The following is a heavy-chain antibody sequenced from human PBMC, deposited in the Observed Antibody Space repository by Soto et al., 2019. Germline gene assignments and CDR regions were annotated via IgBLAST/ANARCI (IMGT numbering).Heavy chain of an antibody. CDR2: IHYNGNT. CDR3: AREGNLGRWLQPLDF. J-gene: IGHJ4*02. V-gene: IGHV4-59*01. CDR1: GGSISSYY. D-gene: IGHD5-12*01. Sequence: TSETLSLTYTISGGSISSYYWSWIRHPPGKGLEWIGNIHYNGNTKYNPSLKSRVIMSDTSKNQFSLKLISVTAADTAKYFCAREGNLGRWLQPLDFWGQGTLVTVS.